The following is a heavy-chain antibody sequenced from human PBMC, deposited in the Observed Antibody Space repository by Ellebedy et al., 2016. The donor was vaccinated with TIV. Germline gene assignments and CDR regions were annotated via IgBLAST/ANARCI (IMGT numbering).Heavy chain of an antibody. D-gene: IGHD1-1*01. Sequence: SETLSLXXTVSGGSISTYYWSWIRQPPGKGLERIAYISYNGITNYNPSLKSRGTISVDTSKNQISLKLTSVSAADTAVYYCARHPWNDEGWLGPWGQGTLVTVSS. V-gene: IGHV4-59*08. CDR2: ISYNGIT. CDR3: ARHPWNDEGWLGP. J-gene: IGHJ5*02. CDR1: GGSISTYY.